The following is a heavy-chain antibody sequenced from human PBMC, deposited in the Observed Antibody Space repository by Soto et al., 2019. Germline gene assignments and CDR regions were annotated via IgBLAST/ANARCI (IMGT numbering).Heavy chain of an antibody. CDR2: IWYDGSNK. D-gene: IGHD6-19*01. J-gene: IGHJ4*02. CDR3: ARDSYSSGWYYY. CDR1: GFTFSSYG. Sequence: GGSLRLSCAASGFTFSSYGMHWVRHAPGKGLGWVAVIWYDGSNKYYADSVKGRFTISRDNSKNTLYLQMNSLRAEDTAVYYCARDSYSSGWYYYWGQGTLVTVSS. V-gene: IGHV3-33*01.